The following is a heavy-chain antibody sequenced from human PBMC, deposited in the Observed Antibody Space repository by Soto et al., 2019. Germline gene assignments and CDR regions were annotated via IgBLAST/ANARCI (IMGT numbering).Heavy chain of an antibody. CDR3: ARVNQRGQFDP. V-gene: IGHV3-33*01. D-gene: IGHD1-1*01. CDR1: GFTFSSYG. CDR2: IWYDGSNK. Sequence: QVQLVESGGGVVQPGRSLRLSCAASGFTFSSYGMHWVRQAPGKGLEWVAVIWYDGSNKYYADSVKGRFTISRDNSKNTLYLQMNSLRAEDTAVYYCARVNQRGQFDPWGQGTLVTVSS. J-gene: IGHJ5*02.